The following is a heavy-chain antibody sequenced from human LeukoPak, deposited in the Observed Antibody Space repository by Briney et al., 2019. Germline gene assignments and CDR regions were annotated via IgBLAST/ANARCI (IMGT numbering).Heavy chain of an antibody. V-gene: IGHV3-21*01. Sequence: GGSLRLSCAASGFTFSSFSMNWVRQAPGKGLEWVSSISRSSSYIYYADSVRGRFTISRDNAKNSLYLQMNSLRAEDTAVYYCARPYSSGWYSSDYWGQGTLVTVSS. CDR3: ARPYSSGWYSSDY. J-gene: IGHJ4*02. CDR1: GFTFSSFS. CDR2: ISRSSSYI. D-gene: IGHD6-19*01.